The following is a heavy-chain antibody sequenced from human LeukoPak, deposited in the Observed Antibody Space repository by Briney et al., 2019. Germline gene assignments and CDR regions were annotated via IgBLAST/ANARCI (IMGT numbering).Heavy chain of an antibody. CDR2: IYYSGST. D-gene: IGHD3-3*01. V-gene: IGHV4-61*08. J-gene: IGHJ6*02. CDR3: ARLNIRGYYLMDV. Sequence: SETLSLTCTVSGGSISSGGYYWSWIRQPPGKGLEWIGYIYYSGSTNYNPSLKSRVTISVDTSKNQFSLKLSSVTAADTAVYYCARLNIRGYYLMDVWGQGTTVTVS. CDR1: GGSISSGGYY.